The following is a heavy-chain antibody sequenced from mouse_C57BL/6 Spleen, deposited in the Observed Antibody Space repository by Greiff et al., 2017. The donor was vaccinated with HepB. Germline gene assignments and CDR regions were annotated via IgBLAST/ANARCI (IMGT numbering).Heavy chain of an antibody. CDR3: TRDYYGSGYFDV. J-gene: IGHJ1*03. V-gene: IGHV5-9-1*02. D-gene: IGHD1-1*01. CDR1: GFTFSSYA. CDR2: ISSGGDYI. Sequence: EVKLVESGEGLVKPGGSLKLSCAASGFTFSSYAMSWVRQTPEKRLEWVAYISSGGDYIYYADTVKGRFTISRDNARNTLYLQMSSLKSEDTAMYYCTRDYYGSGYFDVWGTGTTVTVSS.